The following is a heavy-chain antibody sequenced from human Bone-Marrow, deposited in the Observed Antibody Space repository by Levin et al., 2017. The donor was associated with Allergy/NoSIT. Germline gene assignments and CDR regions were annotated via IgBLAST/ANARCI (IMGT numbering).Heavy chain of an antibody. J-gene: IGHJ6*02. CDR2: IGTAGDT. D-gene: IGHD2-8*01. Sequence: HTGGSLRLSCAASGFTFSSYDMHWVRQATGKGLEWVSAIGTAGDTYYPGSVKGRFTISRENAKNSLYLQMNSLRAGDTAVYYCARGGYCTNGVCLHLGMDVWGQGTTVTVSS. CDR1: GFTFSSYD. CDR3: ARGGYCTNGVCLHLGMDV. V-gene: IGHV3-13*01.